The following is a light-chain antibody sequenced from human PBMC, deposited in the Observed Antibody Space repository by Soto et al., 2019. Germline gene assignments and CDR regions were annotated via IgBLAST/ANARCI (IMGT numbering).Light chain of an antibody. CDR1: SSDVGGYNY. CDR2: EVS. Sequence: QSALTQPASVSGSPGQSITISCTGTSSDVGGYNYVSWYQQHPGKAPKLMISEVSNRPSGVSNRFSGSKSGNTAYLTISGLQAEDEADYYCSSFTSSSTVVFGGGTKVTVL. V-gene: IGLV2-14*01. CDR3: SSFTSSSTVV. J-gene: IGLJ2*01.